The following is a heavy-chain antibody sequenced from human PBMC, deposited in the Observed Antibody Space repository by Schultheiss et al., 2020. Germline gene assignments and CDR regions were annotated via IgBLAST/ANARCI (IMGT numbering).Heavy chain of an antibody. J-gene: IGHJ4*02. V-gene: IGHV3-74*01. D-gene: IGHD5-12*01. Sequence: GGSLRLSCAASGFTFSSYWMHWVRQAPGKGLVWVSRINSDGSRTSYADSVKGRFTISRDNAKNTLYLQMNSLRAEDTAVYYCARGRRGYSGYDDPGPSDYWGQGTLVTVSS. CDR3: ARGRRGYSGYDDPGPSDY. CDR1: GFTFSSYW. CDR2: INSDGSRT.